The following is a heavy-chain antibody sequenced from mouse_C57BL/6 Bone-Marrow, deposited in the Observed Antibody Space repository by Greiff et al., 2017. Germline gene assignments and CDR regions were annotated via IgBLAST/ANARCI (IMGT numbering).Heavy chain of an antibody. CDR1: GFTFSSYA. CDR2: ISSGGDYI. Sequence: EVQRVESGEGLVKPGGSLKLSCAASGFTFSSYAMSWVRQTPEKRLEWVAYISSGGDYIYYADTVKGRFTISRDNARNTLYLQMSSLKSEDTAMYYCTRPAVDYYAMDYWGQGTSVTVSS. J-gene: IGHJ4*01. V-gene: IGHV5-9-1*02. D-gene: IGHD1-1*01. CDR3: TRPAVDYYAMDY.